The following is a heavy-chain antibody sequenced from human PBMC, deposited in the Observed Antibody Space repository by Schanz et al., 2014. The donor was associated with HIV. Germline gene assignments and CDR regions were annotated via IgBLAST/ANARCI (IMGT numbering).Heavy chain of an antibody. CDR1: GFTFSSHT. CDR3: ALSRPSGYGGSWYFDL. D-gene: IGHD2-15*01. Sequence: VQLVESGGGLVQPGGSLRLSCSGSGFTFSSHTFNWIRQAPGKGLEWVAVIWHDGSSKYYADSVKGRFTISRDNSKNTLYLQMNSLRAEDTAVYYCALSRPSGYGGSWYFDLWGRGTLVAVSS. V-gene: IGHV3-33*08. J-gene: IGHJ2*01. CDR2: IWHDGSSK.